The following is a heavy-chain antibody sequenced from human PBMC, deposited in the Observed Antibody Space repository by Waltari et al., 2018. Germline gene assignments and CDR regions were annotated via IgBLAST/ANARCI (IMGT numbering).Heavy chain of an antibody. D-gene: IGHD2-21*02. CDR2: MDPNTDNL. CDR3: ARGSVGLHGGNSGFGY. J-gene: IGHJ4*02. CDR1: GYSFIPYD. Sequence: QVHLVPSEAEVRKPAASVKGSCKASGYSFIPYDINWVRQAPGQGLEWLGWMDPNTDNLGYAQKFQGRLIMATNTSVSTAYMELSSLRYEDTAVYFCARGSVGLHGGNSGFGYWGQGTLVTVSS. V-gene: IGHV1-8*02.